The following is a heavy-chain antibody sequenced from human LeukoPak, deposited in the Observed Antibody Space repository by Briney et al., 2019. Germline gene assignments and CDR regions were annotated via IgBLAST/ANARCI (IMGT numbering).Heavy chain of an antibody. Sequence: SETLSLTCTVSGGSISSYHWSWIRQPPGMGLEWIGEINHSGSTNYNPSLKSRVTISVDTSKNQFSLKLSSVTAADTAVYYCASAPTVEDSSPPLWGQGTLVTVSS. V-gene: IGHV4-34*01. CDR3: ASAPTVEDSSPPL. D-gene: IGHD3-22*01. CDR1: GGSISSYH. J-gene: IGHJ4*02. CDR2: INHSGST.